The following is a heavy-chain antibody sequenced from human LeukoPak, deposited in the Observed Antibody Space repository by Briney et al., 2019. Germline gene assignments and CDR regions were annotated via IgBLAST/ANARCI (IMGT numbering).Heavy chain of an antibody. CDR3: ARELDWEGYSYSYGDAFDI. J-gene: IGHJ3*02. CDR1: GFTFSSYS. V-gene: IGHV3-21*01. D-gene: IGHD5-18*01. CDR2: ISSSSSYI. Sequence: GGSLRLSCAASGFTFSSYSMNWVRQAPGKGLEWVSSISSSSSYIYYADSVKGRFTISRDNAKNSLYLQMNSLRAEDTAVYYCARELDWEGYSYSYGDAFDIWGQGTMVTVSS.